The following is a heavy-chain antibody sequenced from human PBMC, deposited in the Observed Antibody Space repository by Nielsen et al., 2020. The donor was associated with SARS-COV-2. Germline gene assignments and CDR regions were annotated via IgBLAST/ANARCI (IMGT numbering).Heavy chain of an antibody. Sequence: ASVNVSCKASGYTFTNYAMHWVRQAPGQRLEWMGWINAGNGNTKYSQKFQGRVTMTRDTSISTAYMELSRLRSDDTAVYYCASLRGTAMVPGDYWGQGTLVTVSS. CDR1: GYTFTNYA. J-gene: IGHJ4*02. CDR3: ASLRGTAMVPGDY. V-gene: IGHV1-3*01. CDR2: INAGNGNT. D-gene: IGHD5-18*01.